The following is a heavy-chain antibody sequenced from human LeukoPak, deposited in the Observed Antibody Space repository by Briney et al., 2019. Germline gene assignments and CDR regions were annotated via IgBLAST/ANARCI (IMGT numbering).Heavy chain of an antibody. D-gene: IGHD4-23*01. Sequence: GASVTVSCKASGDTSISYYMHWVLQAPREKGEWMVRINPHGGRTNYAPNFQSRVTMTGDMSTSTDYMKLSSVTSEDTAVYYCARDNSVEDTAWWFDPWGQGTLVTVSS. CDR3: ARDNSVEDTAWWFDP. CDR1: GDTSISYY. CDR2: INPHGGRT. V-gene: IGHV1-46*01. J-gene: IGHJ5*02.